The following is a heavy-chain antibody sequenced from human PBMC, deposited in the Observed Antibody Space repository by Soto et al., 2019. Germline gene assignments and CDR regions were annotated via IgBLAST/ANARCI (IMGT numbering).Heavy chain of an antibody. CDR3: AREGNTPNHYSWFDP. Sequence: SETLSLTCTVSGGSISSYYWSWIRQPPGKGLEWIGYIYYSGSTNYNPSLKSRVTISVDTSKNQFSLKLSSVTAADTAVYCCAREGNTPNHYSWFDPWGQGTLVTVSS. CDR2: IYYSGST. CDR1: GGSISSYY. D-gene: IGHD2-2*02. V-gene: IGHV4-59*01. J-gene: IGHJ5*02.